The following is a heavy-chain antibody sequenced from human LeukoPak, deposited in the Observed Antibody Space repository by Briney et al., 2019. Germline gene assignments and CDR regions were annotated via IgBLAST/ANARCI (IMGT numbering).Heavy chain of an antibody. Sequence: GGSLRLSCAASGFTFSSYEMNWVRQAPGKGLEWVSYISSSGSTIYYADSVKGRFTISRDNSKNTLYLQMNSLRAEDTAVYYCASPPYGSGFDYWGQGTLVTVSS. D-gene: IGHD3-10*01. CDR1: GFTFSSYE. J-gene: IGHJ4*02. V-gene: IGHV3-48*03. CDR2: ISSSGSTI. CDR3: ASPPYGSGFDY.